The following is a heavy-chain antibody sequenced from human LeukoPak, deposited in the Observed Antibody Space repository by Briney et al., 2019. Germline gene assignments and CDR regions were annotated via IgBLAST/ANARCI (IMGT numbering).Heavy chain of an antibody. V-gene: IGHV3-21*01. CDR2: ISSSSSYI. J-gene: IGHJ3*02. Sequence: QPGGSLRLSCAASGFTSSSYSMNWVRQAPGKGLEWVSSISSSSSYIYYADSVKGRFTISRDNAKNSLYLQMNSLRAEDTAVYYCARGVRFKPHDAFDIWGQGTMVTVSS. CDR1: GFTSSSYS. CDR3: ARGVRFKPHDAFDI.